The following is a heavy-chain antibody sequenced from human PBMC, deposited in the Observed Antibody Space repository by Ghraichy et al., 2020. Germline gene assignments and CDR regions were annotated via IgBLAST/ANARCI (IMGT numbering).Heavy chain of an antibody. D-gene: IGHD2-2*01. V-gene: IGHV3-23*01. CDR2: ISATGGRT. CDR3: AKDRGIAVVPTDH. J-gene: IGHJ4*02. CDR1: GFTFSTYA. Sequence: SCAASGFTFSTYAMNWVRQAPGKGLEWVSGISATGGRTYYADSVRGRLIVSRNNSNNTLYLQMNSLRAEDTAVYYCAKDRGIAVVPTDHWGQGTLVTVSS.